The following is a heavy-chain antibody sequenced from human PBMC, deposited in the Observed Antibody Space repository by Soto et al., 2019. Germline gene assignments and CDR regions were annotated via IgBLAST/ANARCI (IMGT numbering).Heavy chain of an antibody. CDR1: GFTFSSYA. Sequence: EVQLLESGGGLGQPGGSLRLSCAASGFTFSSYAMSWVRQAPGKGLEWVSAISGSGGSTYYADSVKGRFTISRDNSKNTLYLQMNSLRAEDTAVYYCAKSGKQLVPYYYYGMDVWGQGTTVTVSS. CDR3: AKSGKQLVPYYYYGMDV. CDR2: ISGSGGST. D-gene: IGHD6-6*01. J-gene: IGHJ6*02. V-gene: IGHV3-23*01.